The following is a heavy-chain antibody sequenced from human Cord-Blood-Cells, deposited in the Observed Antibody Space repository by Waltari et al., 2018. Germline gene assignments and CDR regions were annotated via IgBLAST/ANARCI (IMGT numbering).Heavy chain of an antibody. CDR3: AKAGSSSYFDY. D-gene: IGHD6-6*01. CDR1: GFTFISHG. CDR2: IRYDGSNK. J-gene: IGHJ4*02. V-gene: IGHV3-30*02. Sequence: QVQLVESGGGVVQPGGSLRLPCPASGFTFISHGMHCVRQAPGKGLEWVAFIRYDGSNKYYADSVKGRFTISRDNSKNTLYLQMNSLRAEDTAVYYCAKAGSSSYFDYWGQGTLVTVSS.